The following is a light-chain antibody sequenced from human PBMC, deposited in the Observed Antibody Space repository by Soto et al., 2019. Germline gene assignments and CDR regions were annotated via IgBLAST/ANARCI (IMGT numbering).Light chain of an antibody. Sequence: AIRMTQSPYSLSASTGDRVTITCRASQGISSYLAWYQQKPGKAPKLLIYAASTLQSGVPSRFSCSGSGTDFTLTISCLQSEDFATYYCQQYYSYPRTFCQGTKVEIK. CDR1: QGISSY. CDR3: QQYYSYPRT. J-gene: IGKJ1*01. CDR2: AAS. V-gene: IGKV1-8*01.